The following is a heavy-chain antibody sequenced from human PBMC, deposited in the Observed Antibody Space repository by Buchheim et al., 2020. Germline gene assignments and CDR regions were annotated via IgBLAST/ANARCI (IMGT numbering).Heavy chain of an antibody. CDR2: INHSGST. V-gene: IGHV4-34*01. CDR3: ARGLADRSGSYYSYYYYYGMDV. D-gene: IGHD3-10*01. CDR1: GGSFSGYY. J-gene: IGHJ6*02. Sequence: QVQLQQWGAGLLKPSETLSLTCAVYGGSFSGYYWSWIRQPPRKGLEWIGEINHSGSTNYNPSLESRVTISVDTSKNQFSLKLSSVTAADTAVYYCARGLADRSGSYYSYYYYYGMDVWGQGTT.